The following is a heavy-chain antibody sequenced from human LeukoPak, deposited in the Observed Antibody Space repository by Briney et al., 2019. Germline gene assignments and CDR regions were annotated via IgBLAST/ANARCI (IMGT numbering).Heavy chain of an antibody. D-gene: IGHD5-12*01. Sequence: PGGSLRLSCTVSGFTVSSDSMSWVRQAPGKGLEWVSFIYSGGSTHYSDSVKGRFTISRDNSKNTLYLQMNSLRAEDTAVYYCARDTVDIVATSAYFEYWGQGTLVTVSS. J-gene: IGHJ4*02. CDR1: GFTVSSDS. V-gene: IGHV3-53*05. CDR2: IYSGGST. CDR3: ARDTVDIVATSAYFEY.